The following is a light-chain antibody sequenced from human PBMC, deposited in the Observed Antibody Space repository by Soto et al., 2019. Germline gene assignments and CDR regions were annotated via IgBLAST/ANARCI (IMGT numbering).Light chain of an antibody. V-gene: IGLV2-8*01. CDR3: SSYAGNDVYV. CDR2: EVS. CDR1: SSDVGAYNY. J-gene: IGLJ1*01. Sequence: QSALTRPPSASGSPGRSVTISCTETSSDVGAYNYVSRYQQHPGKAPKLTIYEVSERPSGVPDRFSGSKSGNTASLTVSGLQTEDEADYYCSSYAGNDVYVFGTGTKVPVL.